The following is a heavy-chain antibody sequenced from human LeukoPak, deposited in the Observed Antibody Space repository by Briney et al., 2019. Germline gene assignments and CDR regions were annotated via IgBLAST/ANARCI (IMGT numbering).Heavy chain of an antibody. J-gene: IGHJ4*02. Sequence: AGGSLRLSCSVSGFTFSAYAMHWVRQAPGKGLEFLSSINSKGDSTYHADSVKGRFTISRDNSRSTLYLQMRSLRPEDTAVYYCVKSGYSTSSDVDYWGQGTLVTVSS. CDR3: VKSGYSTSSDVDY. CDR1: GFTFSAYA. D-gene: IGHD6-6*01. V-gene: IGHV3-64D*09. CDR2: INSKGDST.